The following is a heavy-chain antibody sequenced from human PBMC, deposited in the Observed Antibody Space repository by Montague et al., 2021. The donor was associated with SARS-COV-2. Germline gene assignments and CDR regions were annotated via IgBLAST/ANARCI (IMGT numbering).Heavy chain of an antibody. J-gene: IGHJ6*02. D-gene: IGHD6-13*01. CDR3: ARLPLVSSWSRAAGYYYYGMDV. CDR2: ISYTGST. Sequence: SETLSLTCTVSGGSISRSTSSWAWIRQPPGKGLEWIGSISYTGSTYYNPSLKSRVTISVDTSRNQFSLRLSSVTAADTSAYYWARLPLVSSWSRAAGYYYYGMDVWGQGTTVTVSS. CDR1: GGSISRSTSS. V-gene: IGHV4-39*01.